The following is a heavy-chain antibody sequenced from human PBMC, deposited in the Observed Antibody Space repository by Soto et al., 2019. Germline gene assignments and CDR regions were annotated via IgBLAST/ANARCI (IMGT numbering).Heavy chain of an antibody. J-gene: IGHJ5*02. CDR1: GGSISSGGYY. Sequence: SETLSLTCTVSGGSISSGGYYWSWIRQHPGKSLEWVGYIYYSGSTYYNPSLKSRVTISVDTSKNQFSLKLSSVTAADTAVYYCARATIYDFWSGYFGPQGYNWFDPWGQGTLVTVSS. D-gene: IGHD3-3*01. CDR2: IYYSGST. CDR3: ARATIYDFWSGYFGPQGYNWFDP. V-gene: IGHV4-31*03.